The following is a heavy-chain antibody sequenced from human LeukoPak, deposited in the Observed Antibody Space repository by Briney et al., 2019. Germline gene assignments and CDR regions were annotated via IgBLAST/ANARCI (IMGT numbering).Heavy chain of an antibody. CDR1: GDSVRSSSYF. Sequence: PSETLSLTCTVSGDSVRSSSYFWAWIRQPPGKGLEWIANIYYSGSTYYNPSLKSRVTITLDTSKNQFSLNLTSVTAADTALYYCARRDRTLGYCSGGSCHGSSYYFDYRGQGTLVTVSS. V-gene: IGHV4-39*07. CDR2: IYYSGST. J-gene: IGHJ4*02. D-gene: IGHD2-15*01. CDR3: ARRDRTLGYCSGGSCHGSSYYFDY.